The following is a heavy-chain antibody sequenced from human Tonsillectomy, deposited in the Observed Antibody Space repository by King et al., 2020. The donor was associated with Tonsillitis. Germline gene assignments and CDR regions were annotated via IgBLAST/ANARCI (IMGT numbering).Heavy chain of an antibody. CDR3: ASGPVLRWIDY. D-gene: IGHD4-23*01. CDR2: ISSSGSDI. J-gene: IGHJ4*02. CDR1: GFSFSTYS. Sequence: VQLVESGGGLVKPGGSLRLSCASSGFSFSTYSMNWVRQAPGKGLECVSSISSSGSDIHYADAVKGRFTISRDNAKNALYLLMNSLRAEDTAVYFCASGPVLRWIDYWGQGTLVTVSS. V-gene: IGHV3-21*01.